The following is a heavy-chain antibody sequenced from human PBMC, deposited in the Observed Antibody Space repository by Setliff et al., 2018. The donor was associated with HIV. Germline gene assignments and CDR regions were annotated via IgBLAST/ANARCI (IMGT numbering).Heavy chain of an antibody. D-gene: IGHD5-18*01. CDR3: ARTRGYTYGYIDS. CDR1: GGSIMSDGYY. Sequence: SETLSLTCTVSGGSIMSDGYYWNWIRQRPGKGLEWIGYIYNRGYTYYNPSLKSRVTTSIDTSQNQFSLRLSSVTVADTAVYYCARTRGYTYGYIDSWAQGTLVTVSS. J-gene: IGHJ4*02. CDR2: IYNRGYT. V-gene: IGHV4-31*03.